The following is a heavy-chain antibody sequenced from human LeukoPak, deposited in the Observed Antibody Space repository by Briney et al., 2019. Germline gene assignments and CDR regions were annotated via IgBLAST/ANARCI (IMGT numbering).Heavy chain of an antibody. CDR2: IYYTGSP. CDR3: AGRGYNYGPYYLDY. V-gene: IGHV4-59*08. Sequence: PSETLSLTCTVSGGSISSYYWNWIRQSPGKGLEWIGYIYYTGSPNYNPSLKSRVTISVDTSKNQFSLKLSSVTAADTAVYYCAGRGYNYGPYYLDYWGQGILVTVSS. D-gene: IGHD5-18*01. CDR1: GGSISSYY. J-gene: IGHJ4*02.